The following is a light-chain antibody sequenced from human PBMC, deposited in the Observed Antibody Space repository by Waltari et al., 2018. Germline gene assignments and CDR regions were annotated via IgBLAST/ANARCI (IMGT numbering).Light chain of an antibody. CDR3: QQRSNWPRT. V-gene: IGKV3-11*01. CDR1: QSVSSQ. CDR2: DTS. Sequence: EVVLTQSPATLSLSPGERATLSCRASQSVSSQLAWFQQKPGQAPRLLIYDTSNRATGIPARFSGSGSGAYYTLTISSLEPEDFAVYYCQQRSNWPRTFGQGTKVEIK. J-gene: IGKJ1*01.